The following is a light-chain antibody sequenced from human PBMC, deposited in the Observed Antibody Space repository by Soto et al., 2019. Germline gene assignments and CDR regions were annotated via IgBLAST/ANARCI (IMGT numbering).Light chain of an antibody. CDR1: QTTNTW. Sequence: DIQMTQSPSTLSASVGETVTITCRASQTTNTWLAWYQHKPGKAPELLIYDVATVESGVPSRFSGSGSGTEVTLTISSRQPDDFATYYCQQSRTFGQGIKLEIK. J-gene: IGKJ2*01. CDR3: QQSRT. V-gene: IGKV1-5*01. CDR2: DVA.